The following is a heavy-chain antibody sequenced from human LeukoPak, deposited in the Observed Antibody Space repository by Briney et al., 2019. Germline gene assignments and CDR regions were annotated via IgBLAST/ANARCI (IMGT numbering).Heavy chain of an antibody. CDR3: ARDLAYSRLDY. Sequence: GGSLRLSCAASGFDVGRNYMTWVRQAPGKGLEWVSFIYSGGATYCADSVRGRFTISRDNAENSLYLQMNSLRVEDTAFYYCARDLAYSRLDYWGQGMLVTVSS. V-gene: IGHV3-53*01. CDR1: GFDVGRNY. D-gene: IGHD5-18*01. J-gene: IGHJ4*02. CDR2: IYSGGAT.